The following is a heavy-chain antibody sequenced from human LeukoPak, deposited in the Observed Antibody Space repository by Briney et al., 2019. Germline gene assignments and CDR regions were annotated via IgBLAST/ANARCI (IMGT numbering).Heavy chain of an antibody. CDR3: ARESSSWSSYYYYYMDV. D-gene: IGHD6-13*01. CDR2: INHSGST. J-gene: IGHJ6*03. Sequence: SETLSLTCAVYGGSFSGHYWSWIRQPPGKGLEWIGEINHSGSTNYNPFLKSRVTISVDTSKNQFSLKLSSVTAADTAVYYCARESSSWSSYYYYYMDVWGKGTTVTVSS. V-gene: IGHV4-34*01. CDR1: GGSFSGHY.